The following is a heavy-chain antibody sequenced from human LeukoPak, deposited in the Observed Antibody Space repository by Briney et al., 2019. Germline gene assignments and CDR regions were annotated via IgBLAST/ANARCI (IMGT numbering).Heavy chain of an antibody. Sequence: SETLSLTCTVSGGSISSYYWSWIRQPPGKGLEWIGYIYYSGTTNYNPSLKSRVTISVDTSKNQFSLHLNSVTPEDTAVYYCTRQTVTYDFWGQGTLVTVSS. CDR2: IYYSGTT. D-gene: IGHD4-17*01. CDR1: GGSISSYY. V-gene: IGHV4-59*08. J-gene: IGHJ4*02. CDR3: TRQTVTYDF.